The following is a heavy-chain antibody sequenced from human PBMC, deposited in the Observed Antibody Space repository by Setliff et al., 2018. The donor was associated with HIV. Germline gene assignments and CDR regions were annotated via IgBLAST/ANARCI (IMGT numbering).Heavy chain of an antibody. CDR2: TNSVNGNT. V-gene: IGHV1-3*01. J-gene: IGHJ2*01. CDR1: GYTFTSYA. D-gene: IGHD5-18*01. Sequence: GASVKVSCKASGYTFTSYAMHWVRQAPGQRLEWMGWTNSVNGNTKYSQKFQGRVTITRYTSASTAYMELSSLRSEDTAVYYCTRAEYSYGYDRWDWYFDLWGRGTLVTVSS. CDR3: TRAEYSYGYDRWDWYFDL.